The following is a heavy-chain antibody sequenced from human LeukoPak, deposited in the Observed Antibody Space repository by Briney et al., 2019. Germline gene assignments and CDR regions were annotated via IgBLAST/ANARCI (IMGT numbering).Heavy chain of an antibody. CDR3: AGRSEDNDY. CDR2: ISYDGSNK. Sequence: PGGSLRLSCAASGLTFSSYAMHWVRQAPGKGLEWVAVISYDGSNKYYADSVKGRFTISRDNSKNTLYLQMNSLRAEDTAVYYCAGRSEDNDYWGQGTLVTVSS. V-gene: IGHV3-30-3*01. J-gene: IGHJ4*02. CDR1: GLTFSSYA.